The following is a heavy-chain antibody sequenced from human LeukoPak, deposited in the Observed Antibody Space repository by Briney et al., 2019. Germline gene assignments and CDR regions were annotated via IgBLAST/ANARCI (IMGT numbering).Heavy chain of an antibody. J-gene: IGHJ6*02. D-gene: IGHD4-11*01. CDR3: ARDHYTFHYYYGMDV. Sequence: PGGSLRLSCAASGFTVSSNYMSWVRQAPGKGLEWVSVIYSGGSTYYADSVKGRFTISRDNSKNTLYLQMNSLRAEDTAVYYCARDHYTFHYYYGMDVWGQGTTVTVSS. V-gene: IGHV3-53*05. CDR1: GFTVSSNY. CDR2: IYSGGST.